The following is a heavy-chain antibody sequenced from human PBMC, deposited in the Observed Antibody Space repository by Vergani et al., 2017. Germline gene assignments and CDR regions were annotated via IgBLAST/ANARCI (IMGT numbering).Heavy chain of an antibody. CDR1: GFTFSDYY. V-gene: IGHV3-11*01. D-gene: IGHD2-21*01. J-gene: IGHJ6*03. CDR3: ARAXDYYCGGDCPRNDYYMDV. Sequence: QVQLVESGGGLVKPGGSLRLSCAASGFTFSDYYMSWIRQAPGKGLEWVSYISSSGSTIYYADSVKGRFTISRDNAKNSLYLQMNSLRAEDTAVYYCARAXDYYCGGDCPRNDYYMDVWGKGTTVTVSS. CDR2: ISSSGSTI.